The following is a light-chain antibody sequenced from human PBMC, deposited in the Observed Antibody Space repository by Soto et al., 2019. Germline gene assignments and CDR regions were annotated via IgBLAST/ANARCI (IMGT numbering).Light chain of an antibody. Sequence: QSVLTQPPSVSGAPGQRVTISCTGTSSNIGAGYDVHWYQHLPGTAPKLLIYGNNDRPSGVPDRFSGSKSGTSASLAITGLQAEDEADYYCQSYDTSLSGSVFGRGTKVTAL. J-gene: IGLJ2*01. V-gene: IGLV1-40*01. CDR3: QSYDTSLSGSV. CDR1: SSNIGAGYD. CDR2: GNN.